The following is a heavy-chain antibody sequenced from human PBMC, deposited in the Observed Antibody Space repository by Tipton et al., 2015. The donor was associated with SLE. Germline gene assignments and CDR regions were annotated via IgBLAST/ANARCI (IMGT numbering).Heavy chain of an antibody. CDR3: ARDQVVVGDFDY. CDR2: IHHGGST. Sequence: TLSLTCTVSGGSISGHYWSWIRQPPGKGLEWIGYIHHGGSTNYNPSLQSRVTISRDPSKNQFSLKLSSATAADTAVYYCARDQVVVGDFDYWGQGTLVTVSS. CDR1: GGSISGHY. J-gene: IGHJ4*02. V-gene: IGHV4-59*11. D-gene: IGHD2-21*01.